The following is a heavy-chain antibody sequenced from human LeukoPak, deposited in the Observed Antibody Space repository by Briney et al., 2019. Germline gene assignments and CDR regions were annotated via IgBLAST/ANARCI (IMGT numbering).Heavy chain of an antibody. CDR1: GYTFTSYG. Sequence: ASVKVSCKASGYTFTSYGISWVRQAPGQGLEWMGWISAYNGNTNYAQKLQGRVTMTTDTSTSTAYMELRSLRSDDTAVYYCAKGARWGYERDGVDYWGQGTLVTVSS. V-gene: IGHV1-18*01. D-gene: IGHD5-12*01. CDR2: ISAYNGNT. J-gene: IGHJ4*02. CDR3: AKGARWGYERDGVDY.